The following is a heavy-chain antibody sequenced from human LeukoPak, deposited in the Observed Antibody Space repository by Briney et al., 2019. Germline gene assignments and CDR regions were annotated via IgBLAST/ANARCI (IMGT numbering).Heavy chain of an antibody. D-gene: IGHD2-8*01. V-gene: IGHV4-34*01. CDR1: GGSFSGYY. J-gene: IGHJ6*02. CDR3: ARGCPAYCTNGVCWKYYYGMDV. CDR2: INHSGST. Sequence: PSETLSLTCAVYGGSFSGYYWSWIRQPPGKGLEWIGEINHSGSTNYNPSLKSRVTISVDTSKNQFSLKLSSVTAADTAVYYCARGCPAYCTNGVCWKYYYGMDVWGQGTTVTASS.